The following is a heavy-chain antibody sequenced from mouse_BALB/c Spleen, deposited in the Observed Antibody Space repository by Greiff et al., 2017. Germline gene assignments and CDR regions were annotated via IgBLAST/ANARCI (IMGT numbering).Heavy chain of an antibody. Sequence: EVKLVESGGGLVQPGGSLRLSCATSGFTFSDFYMEWVRQPPGKRLEWIAASRNKANDYTTEYSASVKGRFIVSRDTSQCILYLHMNALRAEDTAIYYCARAREGYFDYWGQGTTLTVSS. J-gene: IGHJ2*01. V-gene: IGHV7-1*02. CDR2: SRNKANDYTT. CDR3: ARAREGYFDY. CDR1: GFTFSDFY.